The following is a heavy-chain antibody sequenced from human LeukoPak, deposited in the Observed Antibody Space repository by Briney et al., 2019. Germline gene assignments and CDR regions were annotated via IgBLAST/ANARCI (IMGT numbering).Heavy chain of an antibody. J-gene: IGHJ4*02. D-gene: IGHD2-21*02. Sequence: SLRLSCAASGFTVSSNSMSWVRQAPGKGLEWVSVIYSGGSTYYADSVTGRFTISRDNSKNTLHLQMNSLRAEDTAVYYCARFVVTYYFDYWGQGTLVTVSS. CDR2: IYSGGST. V-gene: IGHV3-53*01. CDR3: ARFVVTYYFDY. CDR1: GFTVSSNS.